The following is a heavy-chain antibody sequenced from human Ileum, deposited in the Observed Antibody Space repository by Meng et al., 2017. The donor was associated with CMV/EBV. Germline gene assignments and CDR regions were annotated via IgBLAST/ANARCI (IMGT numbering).Heavy chain of an antibody. D-gene: IGHD1-26*01. J-gene: IGHJ4*02. Sequence: QMQLQESGPGLAKPAETLPLTCTASGDTISSGSHSWAWFRQPPGKRLEWIGSMYFSGIADYNPSLKSRVTISLHATQKQFSLRLTSVTAADSAVYFCARDLTNKWFYYWGQGTLVTVSS. CDR1: GDTISSGSHS. CDR3: ARDLTNKWFYY. V-gene: IGHV4-39*07. CDR2: MYFSGIA.